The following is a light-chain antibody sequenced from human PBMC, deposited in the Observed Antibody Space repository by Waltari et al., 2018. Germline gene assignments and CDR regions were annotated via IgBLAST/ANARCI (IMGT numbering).Light chain of an antibody. V-gene: IGKV1-39*01. CDR1: QSISSY. J-gene: IGKJ1*01. Sequence: DIQMTQSPSSLSASVGDRVTITCRASQSISSYLNWYQHKPGKAPKLLIYAASTLQSGVPSRFSGSGSGTFFTLTISSLQPEDFATYYCQQSYSSPQTFGLGVTVEIK. CDR3: QQSYSSPQT. CDR2: AAS.